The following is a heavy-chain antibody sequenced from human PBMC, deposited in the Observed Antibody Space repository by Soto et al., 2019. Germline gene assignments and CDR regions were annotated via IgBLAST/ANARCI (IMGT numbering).Heavy chain of an antibody. D-gene: IGHD3-10*01. CDR1: GFSLSTSGVG. Sequence: QITLKESGPTLVKPTQTLTLTCTFSGFSLSTSGVGVGWIRQPPGKALEWLALIYWDDDKRYSPSLKSRLTITKDTSKHQVVLTMTNMDPLDTATYYCAHRESSMAPRYWYFDLWGRGTLVTVSS. V-gene: IGHV2-5*02. CDR2: IYWDDDK. CDR3: AHRESSMAPRYWYFDL. J-gene: IGHJ2*01.